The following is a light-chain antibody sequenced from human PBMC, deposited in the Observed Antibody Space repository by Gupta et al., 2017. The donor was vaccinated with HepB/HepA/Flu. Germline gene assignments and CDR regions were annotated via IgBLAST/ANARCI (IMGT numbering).Light chain of an antibody. Sequence: DVQLTHSPSFLSASIGDRVTITCRASQGISSYLAWYQQKPGKAPKLLIYAASTGHSGVPSRFSGSGSGTDFTLTISSRQPEDFATYYCQQLSASPLPFGRGTKLEIK. CDR3: QQLSASPLP. CDR1: QGISSY. CDR2: AAS. V-gene: IGKV1-9*01. J-gene: IGKJ4*01.